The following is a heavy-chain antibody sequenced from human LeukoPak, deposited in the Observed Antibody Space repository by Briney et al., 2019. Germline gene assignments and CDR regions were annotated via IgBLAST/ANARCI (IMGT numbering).Heavy chain of an antibody. CDR3: ASSLPAAFYYYYYMDV. D-gene: IGHD2-2*01. CDR2: ISSSSSYI. V-gene: IGHV3-21*01. Sequence: GGSLRLSCAASGFTFSSYSMNWVRQAPGKGLEWVSCISSSSSYIYYADSVKGRFTISRDNAKNSLYLQMNSLRAEDTAVYYCASSLPAAFYYYYYMDVWGKGTTVTVSS. CDR1: GFTFSSYS. J-gene: IGHJ6*03.